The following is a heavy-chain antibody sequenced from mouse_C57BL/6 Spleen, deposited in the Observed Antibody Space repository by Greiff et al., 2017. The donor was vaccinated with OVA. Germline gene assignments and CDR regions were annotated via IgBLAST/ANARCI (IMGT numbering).Heavy chain of an antibody. D-gene: IGHD3-2*02. CDR2: IHPNSGST. V-gene: IGHV1-64*01. J-gene: IGHJ4*01. Sequence: QVQLQQPGAELVKPGASVKLSCKASGYTFTSYWMHWVKQRPGQGLEWIGMIHPNSGSTNYNEKFKSKATLTVDKSSSTAYMQLSSLTSEDSAVYYCARERTAQAPDAMDYWGQGTSVTVSS. CDR3: ARERTAQAPDAMDY. CDR1: GYTFTSYW.